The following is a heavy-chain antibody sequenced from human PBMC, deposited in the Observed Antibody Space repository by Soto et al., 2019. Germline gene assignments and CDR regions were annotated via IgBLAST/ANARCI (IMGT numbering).Heavy chain of an antibody. V-gene: IGHV4-59*01. D-gene: IGHD3-22*01. Sequence: SETLSLTCTVSGGSISSYYWSWIRQPPGKGLEWIGYIYYSGSTNYNPSLKSRVTISVEASKNQFSLELSSGTAADTAVYYCARKGGYYDISGHQDAFDIWGQGTMVTVSS. J-gene: IGHJ3*02. CDR1: GGSISSYY. CDR2: IYYSGST. CDR3: ARKGGYYDISGHQDAFDI.